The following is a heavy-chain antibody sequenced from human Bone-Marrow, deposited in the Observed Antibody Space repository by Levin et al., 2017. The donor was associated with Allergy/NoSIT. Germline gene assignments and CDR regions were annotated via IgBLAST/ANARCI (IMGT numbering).Heavy chain of an antibody. D-gene: IGHD6-19*01. CDR1: GFTFSNAW. J-gene: IGHJ4*02. CDR2: VKSKTDGGTT. V-gene: IGHV3-15*01. Sequence: GESLKISCAASGFTFSNAWMSWVRQAPGKGLEWVGRVKSKTDGGTTDYAAPVKGRFTVSRDDSKNTLYLQMNSLKTEDTAVYYCTTEYSSGFVSWGQGTLVTVSS. CDR3: TTEYSSGFVS.